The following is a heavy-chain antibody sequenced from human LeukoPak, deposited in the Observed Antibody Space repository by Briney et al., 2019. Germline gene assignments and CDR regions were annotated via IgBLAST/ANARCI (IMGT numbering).Heavy chain of an antibody. CDR2: IRYDGSNK. D-gene: IGHD1-26*01. J-gene: IGHJ3*02. CDR1: GFTFSSYG. V-gene: IGHV3-30*02. Sequence: GGSLRLSCAASGFTFSSYGMHWVRQAPGKGLEWVAFIRYDGSNKYYADSVKGRFTISRDNSKNTLYLQMNSLRAEDTAVYYCAKDRGRSYRNAFDIWGQGTMVTVSS. CDR3: AKDRGRSYRNAFDI.